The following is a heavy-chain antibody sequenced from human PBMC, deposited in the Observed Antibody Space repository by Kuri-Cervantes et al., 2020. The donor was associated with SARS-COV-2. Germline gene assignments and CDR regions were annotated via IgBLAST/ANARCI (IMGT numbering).Heavy chain of an antibody. Sequence: KVSCKGSGYSFTSYWISWVRQMPGKGLEWMGTIDPSDSYTSYSPSFQGHVTISSDKSISTAYLQWSSLKASDTAIYYCASRGTTVPAGNYWGQGTLVTVSS. J-gene: IGHJ4*02. CDR1: GYSFTSYW. D-gene: IGHD4-17*01. CDR3: ASRGTTVPAGNY. V-gene: IGHV5-10-1*01. CDR2: IDPSDSYT.